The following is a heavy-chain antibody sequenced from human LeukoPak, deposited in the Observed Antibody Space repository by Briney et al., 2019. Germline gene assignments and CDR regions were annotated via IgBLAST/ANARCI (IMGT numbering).Heavy chain of an antibody. CDR3: ARETVAGLQYYFDY. CDR2: IYSGGST. V-gene: IGHV3-53*01. D-gene: IGHD6-19*01. J-gene: IGHJ4*02. Sequence: QTGGSLRLSCAASGFTVSSNYMSWVRQAPGKGLEWVSVIYSGGSTYYADSVKGRFTISRDNSKNTLYLQMNSLRAEDTAVYYCARETVAGLQYYFDYWGQGTLVTVSS. CDR1: GFTVSSNY.